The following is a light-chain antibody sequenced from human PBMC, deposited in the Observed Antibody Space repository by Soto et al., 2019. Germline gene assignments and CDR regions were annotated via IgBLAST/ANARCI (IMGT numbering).Light chain of an antibody. CDR2: DVS. Sequence: QSVLTQPASVSASPGQSIAIPCTGTSSDVGGYNYVSWYQQHPGKAPKLMIYDVSNRPSGVSNRFSGSKSGNTASLTISGLQAEDEADYYCSSYTSSTTYVFGTGTKVTVL. V-gene: IGLV2-14*01. J-gene: IGLJ1*01. CDR3: SSYTSSTTYV. CDR1: SSDVGGYNY.